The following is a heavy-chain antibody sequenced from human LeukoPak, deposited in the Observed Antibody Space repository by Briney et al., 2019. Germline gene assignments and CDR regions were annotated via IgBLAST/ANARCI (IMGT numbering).Heavy chain of an antibody. CDR1: GFTFSTYN. D-gene: IGHD2-15*01. Sequence: GGSLRLSCAASGFTFSTYNMNWVRQAPGKGLEWVSSITTSSTYIYYADSVKGRFTISRDNAKNSLYLQMNRLRAEDTAVYYCAREVVVAAGFDYWGQGTLVTVSS. J-gene: IGHJ4*02. CDR2: ITTSSTYI. V-gene: IGHV3-21*01. CDR3: AREVVVAAGFDY.